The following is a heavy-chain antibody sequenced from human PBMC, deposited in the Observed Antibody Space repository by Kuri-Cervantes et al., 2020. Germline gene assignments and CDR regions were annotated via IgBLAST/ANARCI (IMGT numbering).Heavy chain of an antibody. CDR2: IKQDGSEK. CDR3: GKEWGSGKFDY. V-gene: IGHV3-7*03. CDR1: GFTFSSYW. Sequence: LSLTCAASGFTFSSYWMSWVRQAPGKGREWGANIKQDGSEKSYVDSVKGRFTISRENSKNTLYLQMNSRRSEDTAVYYCGKEWGSGKFDYWGQGTLVTVSS. J-gene: IGHJ4*02. D-gene: IGHD3-10*01.